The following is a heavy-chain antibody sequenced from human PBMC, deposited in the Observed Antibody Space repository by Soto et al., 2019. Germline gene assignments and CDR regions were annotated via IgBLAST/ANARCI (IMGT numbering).Heavy chain of an antibody. J-gene: IGHJ4*02. Sequence: GGSLRLSCAASGFTFSNYAMSWVRQAPGKGLEWVSAISGRGGSTYYADSVKGQFTISRDNSKNTLFLEMNSLRAEDTAVYYCAKLDVVVIAAQYYFDYWGQGTLVTVSS. CDR2: ISGRGGST. CDR1: GFTFSNYA. V-gene: IGHV3-23*01. D-gene: IGHD2-15*01. CDR3: AKLDVVVIAAQYYFDY.